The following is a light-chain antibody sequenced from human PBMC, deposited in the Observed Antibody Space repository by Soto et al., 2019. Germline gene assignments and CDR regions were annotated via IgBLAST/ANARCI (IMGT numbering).Light chain of an antibody. CDR3: QQSYNIPFT. V-gene: IGKV1-39*01. CDR2: GGS. J-gene: IGKJ3*01. Sequence: IQMTQSPSSLAASVGERVTITCRASQNIHSFSNWYQQKPGKAPQVLIYGGSALQSGVPSRFSGSGSGTDFTHTISSLQSEDFASDFCQQSYNIPFTLGPATRVDI. CDR1: QNIHSF.